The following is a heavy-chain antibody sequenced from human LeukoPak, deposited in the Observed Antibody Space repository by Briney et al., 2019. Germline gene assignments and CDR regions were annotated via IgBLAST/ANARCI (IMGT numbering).Heavy chain of an antibody. Sequence: SETLSLTCAVSGGSISSTSYYWGWVRQPPGRGLEWIGSIYYSGSTYYNPSLKSRVTISVDTSKNQFSLKLSSVTAADTAVYYCARDISRGGPPPYYFDYWGQGALVTVSS. CDR3: ARDISRGGPPPYYFDY. V-gene: IGHV4-39*07. D-gene: IGHD3-10*01. CDR2: IYYSGST. CDR1: GGSISSTSYY. J-gene: IGHJ4*02.